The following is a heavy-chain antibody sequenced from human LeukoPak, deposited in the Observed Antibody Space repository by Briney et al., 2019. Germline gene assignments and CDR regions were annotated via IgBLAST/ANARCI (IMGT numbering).Heavy chain of an antibody. CDR2: VLYSGSG. CDR1: GGSISSYY. CDR3: ARSFVSSIAARHWYFDL. D-gene: IGHD6-6*01. J-gene: IGHJ2*01. V-gene: IGHV4-59*01. Sequence: SSETLPLTCTVSGGSISSYYWNWIRQSPGKGLEWIGYVLYSGSGDYNPSLKSRVTILIDTSKNQFSLKLSSVTTADTAVYYCARSFVSSIAARHWYFDLWGRGTRVTVSS.